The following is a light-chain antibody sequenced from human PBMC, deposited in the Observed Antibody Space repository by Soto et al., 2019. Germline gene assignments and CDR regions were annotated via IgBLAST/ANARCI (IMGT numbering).Light chain of an antibody. CDR1: SSDVGRYNL. J-gene: IGLJ2*01. V-gene: IGLV2-23*02. CDR2: EVS. Sequence: QSALPQPASVSGSPGQSITISCIGTSSDVGRYNLVSWYQQHPGKAPKVLIYEVSERPSGVSNRFSGSKSGNTASLTISGLQAEDEAEYYCCSYAGSRTHVLFGGGTKLTVL. CDR3: CSYAGSRTHVL.